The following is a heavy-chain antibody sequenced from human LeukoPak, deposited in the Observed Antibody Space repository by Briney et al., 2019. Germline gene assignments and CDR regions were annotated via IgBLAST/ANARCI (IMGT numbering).Heavy chain of an antibody. Sequence: GGSLRLSCAASGFTFSTYAMSWVRQAPGKGLEWVSAISGRGVSTSYADSVRGRFTISRDNSKNTLYLQMNSLRAEDTAVYYCAKMVHTEQWLVPFDYWGQGTLVTVSS. CDR1: GFTFSTYA. CDR2: ISGRGVST. D-gene: IGHD6-19*01. V-gene: IGHV3-23*01. J-gene: IGHJ4*02. CDR3: AKMVHTEQWLVPFDY.